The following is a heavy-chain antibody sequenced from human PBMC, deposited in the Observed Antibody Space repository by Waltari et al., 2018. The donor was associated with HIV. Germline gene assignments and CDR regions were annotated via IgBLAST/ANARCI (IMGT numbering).Heavy chain of an antibody. D-gene: IGHD1-26*01. V-gene: IGHV4-34*01. Sequence: QVQLQQWGAGLLKRSETLSLTCAVYGGSFSDYYWSWLRQPPGKGLEWIGEISQRRITNYNPSLKSRVSISVDTSKNQFSLKLTSVTAADTAVYYCATMRSTIEGPPSDSWGQGTLVTVSS. CDR3: ATMRSTIEGPPSDS. CDR2: ISQRRIT. CDR1: GGSFSDYY. J-gene: IGHJ4*02.